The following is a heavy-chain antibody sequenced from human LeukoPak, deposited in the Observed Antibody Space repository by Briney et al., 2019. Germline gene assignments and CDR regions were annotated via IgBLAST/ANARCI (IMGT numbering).Heavy chain of an antibody. CDR1: GGTFSSYA. CDR3: ARELGTSYGYFDY. D-gene: IGHD5-18*01. V-gene: IGHV1-69*13. J-gene: IGHJ4*02. CDR2: ITPIFGTA. Sequence: AASVKVSCKASGGTFSSYAISWVRQAPGQGLEWMGGITPIFGTANYAQKFQGRVTITADESTSTAYMELSSLRSEDTAVYYCARELGTSYGYFDYWGQGTLVTVSS.